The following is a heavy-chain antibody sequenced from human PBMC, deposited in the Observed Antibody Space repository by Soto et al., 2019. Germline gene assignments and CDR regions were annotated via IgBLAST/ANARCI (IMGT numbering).Heavy chain of an antibody. Sequence: GESLKISYKGSGYSFTSYWIGWVRQMPGKGLEWMGIIYTGDSDTRYSPSFQGQVTISVDTSISTAHLQWSSLKASDTAMYYCARLPPRAQQLARYYFDYWGQGTLVTVS. V-gene: IGHV5-51*01. CDR2: IYTGDSDT. CDR1: GYSFTSYW. D-gene: IGHD6-13*01. CDR3: ARLPPRAQQLARYYFDY. J-gene: IGHJ4*02.